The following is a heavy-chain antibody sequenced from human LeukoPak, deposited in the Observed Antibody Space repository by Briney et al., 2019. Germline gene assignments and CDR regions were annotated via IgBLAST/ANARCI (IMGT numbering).Heavy chain of an antibody. J-gene: IGHJ4*02. CDR2: IIPIFGTA. CDR1: GGTFSSYA. V-gene: IGHV1-69*01. D-gene: IGHD3-22*01. Sequence: SVKVSCKASGGTFSSYAISWVRQAPGQGLEWMGGIIPIFGTANYAQKFQGRVTITADESMSTAYMELSSLRSEDTAVYYCARGGRGDYYDSSGYFGYWGQETLVTVSS. CDR3: ARGGRGDYYDSSGYFGY.